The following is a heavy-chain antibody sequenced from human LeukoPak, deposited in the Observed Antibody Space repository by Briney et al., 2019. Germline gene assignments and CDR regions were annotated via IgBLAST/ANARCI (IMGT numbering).Heavy chain of an antibody. J-gene: IGHJ5*02. V-gene: IGHV4-34*01. Sequence: SETLSFTCAVYGGSFSGYYWSWIRQPPGKGLEWIGEINHSGSTNYNPSLKSRVTISVDTSKNQFSLKLSSVTAADTAVYYCARARPGYSSSWYWFDPWGQGTLVTVSS. CDR2: INHSGST. CDR1: GGSFSGYY. D-gene: IGHD6-13*01. CDR3: ARARPGYSSSWYWFDP.